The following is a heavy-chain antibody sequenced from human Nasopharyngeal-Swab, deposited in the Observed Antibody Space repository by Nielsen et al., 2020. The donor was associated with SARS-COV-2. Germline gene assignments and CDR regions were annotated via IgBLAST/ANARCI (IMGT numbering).Heavy chain of an antibody. Sequence: SETRSLTWAVCGGSFGGYYWRWIRQLQGKWLEWIGEINHSGRTNYNPSLKSRVTISVDTSRNQFSLKLSSVTAADTAVYYCARGGSSSWYYYYYGMDVWGQGTTVTVSS. V-gene: IGHV4-34*01. J-gene: IGHJ6*02. CDR3: ARGGSSSWYYYYYGMDV. CDR2: INHSGRT. CDR1: GGSFGGYY. D-gene: IGHD6-13*01.